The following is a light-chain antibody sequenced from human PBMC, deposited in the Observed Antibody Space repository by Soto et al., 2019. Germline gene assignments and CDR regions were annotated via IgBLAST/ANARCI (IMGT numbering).Light chain of an antibody. CDR3: GSWDSSLSAYV. V-gene: IGLV2-14*02. CDR1: SSDVRSYNL. CDR2: DDN. J-gene: IGLJ1*01. Sequence: QSALTQPASVSGSPGQSITISCTGTSSDVRSYNLVSWYQQHPGKAPKLMIYDDNKRPSGIPDRFSGSKSGTSATLGITGFQTGDEADYYCGSWDSSLSAYVFGTGTKVTVL.